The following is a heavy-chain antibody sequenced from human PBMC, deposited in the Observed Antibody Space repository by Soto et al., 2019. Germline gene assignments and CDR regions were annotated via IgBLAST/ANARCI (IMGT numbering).Heavy chain of an antibody. CDR1: GFTFSSYG. CDR2: IDPSGTTI. J-gene: IGHJ6*02. V-gene: IGHV3-48*04. CDR3: ARGHHGLEI. Sequence: GGSLRLSCAASGFTFSSYGMHWVRQAPGKGLEWVSYIDPSGTTIVYADSVKGRFTVSRDNAKNSLYLQMDSLRGEDSAVYYCARGHHGLEIWGRGTTVTVSS.